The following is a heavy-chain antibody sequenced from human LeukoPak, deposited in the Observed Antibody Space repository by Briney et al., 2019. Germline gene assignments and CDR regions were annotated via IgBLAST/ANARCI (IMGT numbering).Heavy chain of an antibody. D-gene: IGHD3-10*01. CDR2: INPSGGST. CDR3: ATDLTMVRGVDY. CDR1: GYTFTGYY. V-gene: IGHV1-46*01. J-gene: IGHJ4*02. Sequence: ASVKVSCKASGYTFTGYYMHWVRQAPGQGLEWMGIINPSGGSTSYAQKFQGRVTMTEDTSTDTAYMELSSLRSEDTAVYYCATDLTMVRGVDYWGQGTLVTVSS.